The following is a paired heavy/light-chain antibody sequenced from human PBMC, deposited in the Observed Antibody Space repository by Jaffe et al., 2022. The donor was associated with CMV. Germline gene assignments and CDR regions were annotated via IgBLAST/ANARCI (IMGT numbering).Heavy chain of an antibody. CDR3: AKDVTSSGWKRFHH. CDR2: ISWDSGSI. V-gene: IGHV3-9*01. CDR1: GFIFDDYA. J-gene: IGHJ4*02. Sequence: EVQLVESGGGLVQPGRSLRLSCAASGFIFDDYAMHWVRRAPGKGLEWVSGISWDSGSIAYADSVKGRFTISRDNAKNSLYLQMNSLRAEDTAFYYCAKDVTSSGWKRFHHWGQGSLVTVSS. D-gene: IGHD6-19*01.
Light chain of an antibody. V-gene: IGLV4-69*01. CDR2: LNSDGSH. J-gene: IGLJ2*01. CDR3: QTWGTGIVV. Sequence: QLVLTQSPSASASLGASVKLTCTLSSGHSSYAIAWHQQQPEKGPRYLMVLNSDGSHSKGDGIPDRFSGSSSGTERYLIISSLQSEDEADYYCQTWGTGIVVFGGGTKVTVL. CDR1: SGHSSYA.